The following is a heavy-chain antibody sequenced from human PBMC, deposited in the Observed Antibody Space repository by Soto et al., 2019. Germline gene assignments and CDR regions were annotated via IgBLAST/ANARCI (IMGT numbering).Heavy chain of an antibody. CDR2: ISGSGGST. V-gene: IGHV3-23*01. Sequence: GGSLRLSCAASGFTFSSYAMSWVRQAPGKGLKWVSAISGSGGSTYYADSVKGRFTISRDNSKNTLYLQMNSLRAEDTAVYYCANFGELYMRAFDIWGQGTMVTVSS. CDR1: GFTFSSYA. D-gene: IGHD3-10*01. CDR3: ANFGELYMRAFDI. J-gene: IGHJ3*02.